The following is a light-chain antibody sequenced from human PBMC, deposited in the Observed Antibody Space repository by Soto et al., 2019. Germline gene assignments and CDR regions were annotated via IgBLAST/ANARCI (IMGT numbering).Light chain of an antibody. CDR2: DAS. Sequence: VLTQSPGTLSLSPGERATLSCRASQSVNSDLAWYHQKPGQAPRLLISDASNRATGIPDRFSGTGSGTDFTLTISRLEPGDVAVYYYQQYAVSPITFGQGTQLHIK. CDR1: QSVNSD. CDR3: QQYAVSPIT. J-gene: IGKJ5*01. V-gene: IGKV3-20*01.